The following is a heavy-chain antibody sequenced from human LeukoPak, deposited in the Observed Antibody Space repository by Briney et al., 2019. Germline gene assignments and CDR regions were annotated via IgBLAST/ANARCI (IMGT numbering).Heavy chain of an antibody. CDR2: ISSSSSYI. CDR3: ARGGLIYSNYVDYYYYMDV. J-gene: IGHJ6*03. Sequence: PGGSLRLSCAASGFTFSSYSMNWVRQAPGKGLEWVSSISSSSSYIYYADSVKGRFTISRDNAKNSLYLQMNSLRAEDTAVYYCARGGLIYSNYVDYYYYMDVWGKGTTVTVSS. V-gene: IGHV3-21*01. CDR1: GFTFSSYS. D-gene: IGHD4-11*01.